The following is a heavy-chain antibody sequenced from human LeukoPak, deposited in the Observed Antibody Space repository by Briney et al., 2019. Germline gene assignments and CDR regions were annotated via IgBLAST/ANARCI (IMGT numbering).Heavy chain of an antibody. J-gene: IGHJ4*02. Sequence: SSETLSLTCTVSGGLISSDYWSWIRQSPGKGLEWIANIHYSGSTNFNPSLKSRASISVDKSKTHFSLKLSSVTAADTAVYYCARGGQYSSSWYEDYWGQGTLVTVSS. CDR3: ARGGQYSSSWYEDY. CDR1: GGLISSDY. CDR2: IHYSGST. D-gene: IGHD6-13*01. V-gene: IGHV4-59*01.